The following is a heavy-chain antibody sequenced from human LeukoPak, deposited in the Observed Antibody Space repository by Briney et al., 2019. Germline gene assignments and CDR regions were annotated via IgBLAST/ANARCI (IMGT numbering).Heavy chain of an antibody. CDR2: INLSGST. Sequence: SETLSLTCAVYGDSFSGYYWSWIRQPPGKGLEWIGEINLSGSTNYNPSLKSRVTISVDTSKNQFSLKLSSVTAADTAVYYCARADATTVTTHDFDYWGQGTLVTVSS. J-gene: IGHJ4*02. CDR1: GDSFSGYY. D-gene: IGHD4-17*01. V-gene: IGHV4-34*01. CDR3: ARADATTVTTHDFDY.